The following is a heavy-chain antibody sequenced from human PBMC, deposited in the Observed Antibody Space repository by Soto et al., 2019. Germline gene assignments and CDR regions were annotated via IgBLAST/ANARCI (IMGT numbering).Heavy chain of an antibody. CDR3: ARDPSGWYSMDMPYYGMDV. CDR2: INPSGGST. V-gene: IGHV1-46*01. Sequence: GASVKVSCKASGYTFTSYYMHWVRQAPGQGLEWMGIINPSGGSTSYAQKFQGRVTMTRDTSTSTVYMELSSLRSEGTAVYYCARDPSGWYSMDMPYYGMDVWGQGTTVTVSS. D-gene: IGHD6-19*01. CDR1: GYTFTSYY. J-gene: IGHJ6*02.